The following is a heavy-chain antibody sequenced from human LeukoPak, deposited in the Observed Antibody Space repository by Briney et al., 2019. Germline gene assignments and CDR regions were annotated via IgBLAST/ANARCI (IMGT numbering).Heavy chain of an antibody. J-gene: IGHJ4*02. V-gene: IGHV3-30*01. Sequence: GGSLRLSCAASGFIFSSYAMHWVRQAPGKGLEWVAVILYDGGHKSYADSVKGRFSISRDNSKNTLYLQMNSLRAEDAAVYYCARDLRLYSSSGHFDYWGQGTLVTVSS. CDR3: ARDLRLYSSSGHFDY. CDR1: GFIFSSYA. CDR2: ILYDGGHK. D-gene: IGHD6-13*01.